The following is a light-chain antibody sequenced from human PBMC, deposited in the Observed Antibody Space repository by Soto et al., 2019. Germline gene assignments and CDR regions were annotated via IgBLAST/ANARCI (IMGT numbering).Light chain of an antibody. V-gene: IGLV2-23*02. CDR3: CSYAGSSTYV. CDR2: EVS. CDR1: SSDVGSYNL. J-gene: IGLJ1*01. Sequence: QSVLTQPASVYGSPGQSIPITCTGTSSDVGSYNLVSWYQQHPGKAPKLMIYEVSKRPSGVSNRFSGSKSGNTASLTISGLQAEDEADYYCCSYAGSSTYVFGTGTKVTVL.